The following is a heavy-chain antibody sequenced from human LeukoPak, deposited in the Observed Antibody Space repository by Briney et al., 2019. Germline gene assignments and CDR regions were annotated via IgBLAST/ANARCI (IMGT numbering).Heavy chain of an antibody. D-gene: IGHD2-2*01. CDR3: ARDFVPHCSSTSCYAKTFDY. Sequence: GGSLRLSCAASGLTFSSYSMNWVRQAPGKGLEWVSSISSSSSYIYYADSVKGRFTISRDNAKNSLYLQMNSLRAEDTAVYYCARDFVPHCSSTSCYAKTFDYWGQGTLVTVSS. CDR2: ISSSSSYI. V-gene: IGHV3-21*01. J-gene: IGHJ4*02. CDR1: GLTFSSYS.